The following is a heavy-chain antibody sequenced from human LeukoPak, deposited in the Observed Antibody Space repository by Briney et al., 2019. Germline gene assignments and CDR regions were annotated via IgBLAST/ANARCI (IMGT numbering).Heavy chain of an antibody. J-gene: IGHJ4*02. CDR3: ARGRGSGVDFDY. V-gene: IGHV3-30*03. Sequence: GRSLRLSCAASGFTFSSYGMHWVRQAPGKGLEWVAVISYDGSNKYYADSVKGRFTISRDNSKNTLYLQMNSLRAEDTAVYYCARGRGSGVDFDYWGQGTLVTVSS. CDR2: ISYDGSNK. CDR1: GFTFSSYG. D-gene: IGHD3-10*01.